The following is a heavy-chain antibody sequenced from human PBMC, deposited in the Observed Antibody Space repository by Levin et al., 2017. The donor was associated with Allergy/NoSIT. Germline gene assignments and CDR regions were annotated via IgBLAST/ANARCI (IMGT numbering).Heavy chain of an antibody. CDR2: TGTAGKYI. V-gene: IGHV3-21*01. CDR3: VRGANTMIRADPLDY. CDR1: GFTFSSYN. Sequence: GGSLRLSCTASGFTFSSYNMNWVRQALGKGLEWVSSTGTAGKYIYYADSVKGRFTISRDNAKNSLYLQMNSLRAEDTAVYYCVRGANTMIRADPLDYWGQGTLVTVSS. D-gene: IGHD3-10*01. J-gene: IGHJ4*02.